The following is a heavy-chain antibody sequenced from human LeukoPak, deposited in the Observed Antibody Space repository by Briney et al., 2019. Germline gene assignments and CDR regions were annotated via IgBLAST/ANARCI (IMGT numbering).Heavy chain of an antibody. V-gene: IGHV3-74*01. CDR3: ASDDSQVRLAVATS. D-gene: IGHD5-12*01. Sequence: GGSLRLSCAASGFTFSSYWMHWVRQAPGKGLVWVSRINSDGSSTSYADSVKGRFTISRDNAKNTLYLQMNSLRAEDTAVYYCASDDSQVRLAVATSWGQGTLVTVSS. CDR1: GFTFSSYW. CDR2: INSDGSST. J-gene: IGHJ4*02.